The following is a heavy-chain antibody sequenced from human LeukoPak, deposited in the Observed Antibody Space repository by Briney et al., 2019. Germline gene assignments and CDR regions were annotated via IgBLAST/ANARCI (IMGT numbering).Heavy chain of an antibody. CDR2: ISSSSSYI. V-gene: IGHV3-21*01. D-gene: IGHD2-15*01. CDR1: XXTFXSYX. Sequence: PGGSXXXXXXXXXXTFXSYXMXWVRQAPGKGLEWVSSISSSSSYIYYADSLKGRFTISRDNAKNSLFLQMNSLRAEDTAVYYCAREPCSGGNCYYDCWGQGTLVTVSS. J-gene: IGHJ4*02. CDR3: AREPCSGGNCYYDC.